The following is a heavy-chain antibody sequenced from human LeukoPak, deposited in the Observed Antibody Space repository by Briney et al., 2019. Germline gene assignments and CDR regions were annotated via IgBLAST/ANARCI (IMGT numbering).Heavy chain of an antibody. CDR2: IYTSGST. CDR3: ARYCSGGSCGGRNAFDI. J-gene: IGHJ3*02. CDR1: GGSISSYY. V-gene: IGHV4-4*07. D-gene: IGHD2-15*01. Sequence: PSETLSLTCTVSGGSISSYYWSWIRQPAGKGLEWIVRIYTSGSTNYNPSLKSRVTMSVDTSKNQFSLKLSSVTAADTAVYYCARYCSGGSCGGRNAFDIWGQGTMVTVSS.